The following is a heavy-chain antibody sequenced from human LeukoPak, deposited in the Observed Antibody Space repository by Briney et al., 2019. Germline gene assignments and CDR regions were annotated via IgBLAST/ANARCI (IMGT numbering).Heavy chain of an antibody. CDR2: ISSNGGST. J-gene: IGHJ4*02. CDR1: GFTFSSYA. D-gene: IGHD5-18*01. CDR3: ARGIQLWSNFDY. Sequence: GGSLRLSCAASGFTFSSYAMHWVRQAPGKGLEYVSAISSNGGSTYYANTVKGRFTISRDNSKNTLYLQMGSLRAEDMAVYYCARGIQLWSNFDYWGQGTLVTVSS. V-gene: IGHV3-64*01.